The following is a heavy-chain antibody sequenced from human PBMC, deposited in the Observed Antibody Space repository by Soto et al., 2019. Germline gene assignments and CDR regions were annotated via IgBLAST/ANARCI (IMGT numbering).Heavy chain of an antibody. J-gene: IGHJ3*02. D-gene: IGHD3-22*01. Sequence: QVQLVQSGAEVKKPGSSVKVSCKASGGTFSSYAISWVRQAPGQGLEWMGGIIPIFGTANYAQKFQGRVTITADESTSSAYMELSSLRSEDTAVYYCARDGFTTDPEDDAFDIWGQGTMVTVSS. CDR1: GGTFSSYA. CDR3: ARDGFTTDPEDDAFDI. V-gene: IGHV1-69*12. CDR2: IIPIFGTA.